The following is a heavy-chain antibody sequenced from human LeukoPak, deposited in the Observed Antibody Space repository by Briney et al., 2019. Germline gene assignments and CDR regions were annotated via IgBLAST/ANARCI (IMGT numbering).Heavy chain of an antibody. V-gene: IGHV3-11*01. CDR2: ISSSGSTI. Sequence: GGSLRLSCAASGFTFSDYYMSWIRQAPGKGLEWVSYISSSGSTIYYADSVKGRFTISRDNAKNSLYLQMNSLRAEDTAVYYCANDCSSTSCYTGNTNTYYYYGMDVWGQGTTVTVSS. D-gene: IGHD2-2*02. CDR3: ANDCSSTSCYTGNTNTYYYYGMDV. J-gene: IGHJ6*02. CDR1: GFTFSDYY.